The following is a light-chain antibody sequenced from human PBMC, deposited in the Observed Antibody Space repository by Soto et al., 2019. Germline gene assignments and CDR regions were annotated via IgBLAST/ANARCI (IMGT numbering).Light chain of an antibody. CDR2: KAS. CDR3: QHYNTYPWT. Sequence: DIQMTQSPSTLSASVGDRVTITCRASQTISSWLAWYQQRPGKAPKLLIYKASSLESGVPSRFSGSGSGTEFTLTISSLQPGDFATYYCQHYNTYPWTFGQGTKVDI. V-gene: IGKV1-5*03. CDR1: QTISSW. J-gene: IGKJ1*01.